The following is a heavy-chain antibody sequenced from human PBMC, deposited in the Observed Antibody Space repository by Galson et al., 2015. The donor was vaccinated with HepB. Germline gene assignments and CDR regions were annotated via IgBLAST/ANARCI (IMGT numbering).Heavy chain of an antibody. Sequence: SLRLSCAASGFTFSSYSMNWVRQAPGKGLEWVANIKQDGSEKYYVDSVKGRFTISRDNAKNSLYLQMNSLRAEDTAVYYCAREQQLAFDYWGQGTLVTVSS. CDR3: AREQQLAFDY. V-gene: IGHV3-7*03. CDR1: GFTFSSYS. J-gene: IGHJ4*02. CDR2: IKQDGSEK. D-gene: IGHD6-13*01.